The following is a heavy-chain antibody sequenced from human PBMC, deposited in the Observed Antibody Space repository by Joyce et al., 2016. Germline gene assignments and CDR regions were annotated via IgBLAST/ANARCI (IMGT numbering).Heavy chain of an antibody. J-gene: IGHJ4*02. Sequence: QAQLVESGGGVVQPGRSLRLSCAVSGFTFRSYGMHWVSQGPGKGLEWVAVISNDGKNKNYADSVKGRFTVSRDNSKKILSLQMNSLRPEDTAVYYCAKDRETSAVLDFWGQGTPVTVSS. CDR2: ISNDGKNK. CDR3: AKDRETSAVLDF. CDR1: GFTFRSYG. D-gene: IGHD6-25*01. V-gene: IGHV3-30*18.